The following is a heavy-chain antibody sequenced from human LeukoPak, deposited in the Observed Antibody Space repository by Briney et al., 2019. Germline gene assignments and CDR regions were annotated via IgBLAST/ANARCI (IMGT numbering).Heavy chain of an antibody. CDR3: ARLGYYDYVWGSYRSLDY. V-gene: IGHV1-18*01. CDR1: GGTFSSYG. CDR2: ISAYNGNT. Sequence: PSVKVSCKASGGTFSSYGISWVRQAPGQGLEWMGWISAYNGNTNYAQKLQGRVTMTTDTSTSTAYMELRSLRSDDTAVYYCARLGYYDYVWGSYRSLDYWGQGTLVTVSS. D-gene: IGHD3-16*02. J-gene: IGHJ4*02.